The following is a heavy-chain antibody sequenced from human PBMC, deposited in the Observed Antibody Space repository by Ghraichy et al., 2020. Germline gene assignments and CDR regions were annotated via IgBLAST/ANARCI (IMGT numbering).Heavy chain of an antibody. CDR2: IIPIFGTA. CDR3: ARDVITGTRIPWYGEAFDI. CDR1: GGTFSSYA. D-gene: IGHD1-20*01. V-gene: IGHV1-69*13. Sequence: SVKVSCKASGGTFSSYAISWVRQAPGQGLEWMGGIIPIFGTANYAQKFQGRVTITADESTSTAYMELSSLRSEDTAVYYCARDVITGTRIPWYGEAFDIWGQGTMVTVSS. J-gene: IGHJ3*02.